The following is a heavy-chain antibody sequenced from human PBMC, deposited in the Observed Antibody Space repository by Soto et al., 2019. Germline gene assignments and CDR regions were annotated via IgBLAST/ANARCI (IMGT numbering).Heavy chain of an antibody. CDR3: ARESRLGYRFFDN. CDR1: GGSISSYY. V-gene: IGHV4-59*12. J-gene: IGHJ4*02. Sequence: SETLSLTCTVSGGSISSYYWSWIRQPPGKGLEWIGYIYYSGSTNYNPSLKSRVIISVDRSKNHFSLNLTSVTAADTAVYYCARESRLGYRFFDNWGQGILVTVSS. CDR2: IYYSGST. D-gene: IGHD5-12*01.